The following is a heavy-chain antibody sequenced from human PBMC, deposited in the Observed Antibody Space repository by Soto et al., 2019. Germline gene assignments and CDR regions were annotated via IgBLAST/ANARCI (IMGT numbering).Heavy chain of an antibody. Sequence: SETLSLTCAVYGGSFSGYYWSWIRQPPGKGLEWIGEINHSGSTNYNPSLKSRVTISVDTSKNQFSLKLSSVTAADTAVYYCARGLAADGTRWLDPWGQGTMVIASS. V-gene: IGHV4-34*01. CDR1: GGSFSGYY. CDR3: ARGLAADGTRWLDP. CDR2: INHSGST. D-gene: IGHD6-13*01. J-gene: IGHJ5*02.